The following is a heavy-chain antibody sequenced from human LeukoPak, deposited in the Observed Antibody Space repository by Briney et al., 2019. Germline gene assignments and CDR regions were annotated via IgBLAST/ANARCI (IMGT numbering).Heavy chain of an antibody. V-gene: IGHV3-66*01. CDR1: GFIVTNNY. CDR3: ARDPPAVLIDTYG. Sequence: TGGSLRLSCTASGFIVTNNYINWVRQAPGKGLEWVSLVYSGGSTYYADSVKGRFTISRDNSKNTVYLQMNSLRAEDTAMYYCARDPPAVLIDTYGWGQGTLVTVSS. D-gene: IGHD2-8*01. CDR2: VYSGGST. J-gene: IGHJ4*02.